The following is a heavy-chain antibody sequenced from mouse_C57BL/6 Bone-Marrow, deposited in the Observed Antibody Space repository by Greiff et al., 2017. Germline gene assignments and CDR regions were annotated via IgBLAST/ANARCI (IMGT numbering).Heavy chain of an antibody. D-gene: IGHD1-1*01. V-gene: IGHV1-62-2*01. Sequence: VQRVESGAELVKPGASVKLSCKASGYTFTEYTIHWVKQRSGQGLEWIGWFYPGSGSIKYNEKFKDKATLTADKSSSTVYMELSRLTSEDSAVYFCARHEDLHYAPSWFAYWGQGTLVTVSA. J-gene: IGHJ3*01. CDR2: FYPGSGSI. CDR1: GYTFTEYT. CDR3: ARHEDLHYAPSWFAY.